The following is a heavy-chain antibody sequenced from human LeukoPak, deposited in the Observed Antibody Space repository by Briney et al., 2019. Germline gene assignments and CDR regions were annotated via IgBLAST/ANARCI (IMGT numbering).Heavy chain of an antibody. J-gene: IGHJ4*02. CDR2: ISPNTGGT. V-gene: IGHV1-2*06. D-gene: IGHD5-18*01. CDR3: ARGGRSGYRYFDY. CDR1: DYTFTDYY. Sequence: GASVKVSCKASDYTFTDYYIHWIRQAPGQGLEWMGRISPNTGGTDHAQEFREKITMTRDTSISTAYIELSRLISDDTAVYYCARGGRSGYRYFDYWGQGTLVTVSS.